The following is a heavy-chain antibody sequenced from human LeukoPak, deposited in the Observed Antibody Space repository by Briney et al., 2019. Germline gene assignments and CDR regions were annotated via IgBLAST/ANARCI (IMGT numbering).Heavy chain of an antibody. D-gene: IGHD3-10*01. V-gene: IGHV3-23*01. CDR3: AKGRRLTDYNSRTPSFDY. Sequence: GSLRLSCAASGFTFSSYAMSWVRQAPGKGLEWVSAISGSGGSTYYADSVKGRFTISRDNSKNTLYLQMNSLRAEDTAVYYCAKGRRLTDYNSRTPSFDYWGQGTLVTVSS. CDR1: GFTFSSYA. CDR2: ISGSGGST. J-gene: IGHJ4*02.